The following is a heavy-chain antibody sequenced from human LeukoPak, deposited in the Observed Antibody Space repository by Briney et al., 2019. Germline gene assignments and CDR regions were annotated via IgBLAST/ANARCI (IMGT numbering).Heavy chain of an antibody. Sequence: KPSETQSLTCAVSGYSISSGYYWGWIRQPPGKGLEWIGSIPHSWSTYYNPSLRSRVTISIDTSKNQFSLRLNSVTATDTAVYYCSRVGGYSYGNYYFNYWGQGTLVTASS. D-gene: IGHD5-18*01. CDR2: IPHSWST. V-gene: IGHV4-38-2*01. CDR3: SRVGGYSYGNYYFNY. CDR1: GYSISSGYY. J-gene: IGHJ4*02.